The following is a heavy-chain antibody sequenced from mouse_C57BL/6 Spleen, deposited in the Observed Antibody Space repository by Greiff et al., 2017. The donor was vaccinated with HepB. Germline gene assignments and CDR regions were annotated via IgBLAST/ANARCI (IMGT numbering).Heavy chain of an antibody. CDR1: GFTFSSYG. V-gene: IGHV5-6*01. CDR2: ISSGGSYT. J-gene: IGHJ4*01. D-gene: IGHD2-4*01. CDR3: ARHYDYDRYAMDY. Sequence: EVHLVESGGDLVKPGGSLKLSCAASGFTFSSYGMSWVRQTPDKRLEWVATISSGGSYTYYPDSVKGRFTISRDNAKNTLYLQMSSLKSEDTAMYYCARHYDYDRYAMDYWGQGTSVTVSS.